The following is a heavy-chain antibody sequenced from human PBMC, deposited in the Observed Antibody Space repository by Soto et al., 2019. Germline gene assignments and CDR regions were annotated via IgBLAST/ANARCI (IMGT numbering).Heavy chain of an antibody. Sequence: EVQLLESGGGLVQPGGSLRLSCAASGFTFSSYAMSWVRQAPGKGLEWVSAISGSGGSTYYADSVKGRFTISRDNSKNSLYLQMNSLRAEDTAVYYCAKVTEQLVRGALDYWGQGTLVTVSS. D-gene: IGHD6-13*01. J-gene: IGHJ4*02. CDR1: GFTFSSYA. CDR2: ISGSGGST. CDR3: AKVTEQLVRGALDY. V-gene: IGHV3-23*01.